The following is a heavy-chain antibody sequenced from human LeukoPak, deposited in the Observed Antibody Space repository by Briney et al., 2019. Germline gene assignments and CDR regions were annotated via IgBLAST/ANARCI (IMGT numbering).Heavy chain of an antibody. D-gene: IGHD3-10*01. CDR1: GGSISSYY. CDR3: ARARARSTFITMVRGAPFDY. CDR2: IYYSGST. J-gene: IGHJ4*02. V-gene: IGHV4-59*01. Sequence: SETLSLTCTVSGGSISSYYWSWIRQPPGKGLEWIGYIYYSGSTNYNPSLKSRVTISVDTSKNQFSLKLSSVTAADTAVYYCARARARSTFITMVRGAPFDYWGQGTLVTVSS.